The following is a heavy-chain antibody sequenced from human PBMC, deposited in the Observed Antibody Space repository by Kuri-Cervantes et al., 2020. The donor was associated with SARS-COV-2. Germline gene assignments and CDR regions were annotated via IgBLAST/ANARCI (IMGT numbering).Heavy chain of an antibody. D-gene: IGHD3-10*01. J-gene: IGHJ4*02. Sequence: SETLSLTCTVSGGSISSGSYYWSWIRQPAGKGLEWIGYTYTSGSTNYNPSLKSRVTISVDTSKNQFSLKLSSVTAADTAVYYCARESGSGNFDYWGQGTLVTVSS. V-gene: IGHV4-61*09. CDR2: TYTSGST. CDR1: GGSISSGSYY. CDR3: ARESGSGNFDY.